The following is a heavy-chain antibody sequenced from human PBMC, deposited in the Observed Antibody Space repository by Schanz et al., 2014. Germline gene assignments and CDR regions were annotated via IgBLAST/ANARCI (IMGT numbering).Heavy chain of an antibody. CDR1: GFTFTSYS. D-gene: IGHD4-4*01. V-gene: IGHV3-30*02. CDR3: DKEDRNHNSDYVY. J-gene: IGHJ4*02. CDR2: IRYDGSSK. Sequence: QVQLVQSGGGVVQPGGSLRLSCAASGFTFTSYSMHWVRQAPGRGLEWVAFIRYDGSSKYYADSVRGRFTISRDDPKNLMSLETNRLSREETAAYHCDKEDRNHNSDYVYWGQGTLVAVSS.